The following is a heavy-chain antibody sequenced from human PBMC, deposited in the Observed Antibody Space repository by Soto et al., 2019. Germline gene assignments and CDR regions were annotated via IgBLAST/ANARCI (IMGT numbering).Heavy chain of an antibody. CDR1: RFTFSAYE. Sequence: GGSLRLSCAASRFTFSAYEMHWFRQAPGKGLEWVSYISTSGSTVYYADSVKGRFTVSRDNTRNSLYLQMDSLRDEDAALYYCAKSYSSNWYDYFDYWGQGTLVTVS. CDR3: AKSYSSNWYDYFDY. CDR2: ISTSGSTV. J-gene: IGHJ4*02. V-gene: IGHV3-48*03. D-gene: IGHD6-13*01.